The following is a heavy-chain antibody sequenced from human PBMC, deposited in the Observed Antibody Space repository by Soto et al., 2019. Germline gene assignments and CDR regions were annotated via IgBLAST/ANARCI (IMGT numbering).Heavy chain of an antibody. D-gene: IGHD6-13*01. CDR1: GFTFSSYW. J-gene: IGHJ5*02. Sequence: GGSLRLSCAASGFTFSSYWMSWVRQAPGKGLEWVGVISYDGSHTFYGQSVKGRFTITRDNSKNTLYLQMPNLTTDDTGVYYCAKVAGVATGGTVGGLDPWGQGTLVTVSS. V-gene: IGHV3-30*18. CDR3: AKVAGVATGGTVGGLDP. CDR2: ISYDGSHT.